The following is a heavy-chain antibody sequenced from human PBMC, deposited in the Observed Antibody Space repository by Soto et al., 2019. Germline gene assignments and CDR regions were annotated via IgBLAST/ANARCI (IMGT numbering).Heavy chain of an antibody. Sequence: QVQLVQSGAEVKKPGASVKVSCKASGYTFASYDINWVRQATGQGLEWMGWMNPDSGNTGYAQNFQGRVTMSRKPCIITAYRELMRLRAEDTAVYYCSRESSKLTPYGMDVWGQGTTVTVSS. V-gene: IGHV1-8*01. CDR2: MNPDSGNT. CDR3: SRESSKLTPYGMDV. D-gene: IGHD2-15*01. CDR1: GYTFASYD. J-gene: IGHJ6*02.